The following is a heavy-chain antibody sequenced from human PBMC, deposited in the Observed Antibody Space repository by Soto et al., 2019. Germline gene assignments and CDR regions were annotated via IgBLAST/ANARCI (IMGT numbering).Heavy chain of an antibody. J-gene: IGHJ6*02. CDR2: ISYDGSNK. D-gene: IGHD6-13*01. Sequence: GGSLRLSCAASGFTFSSYAMHWVRQAPGKGLEWVAVISYDGSNKYYADSVKGRFTISRDNSKNTLYLQMNSLRAEDTAVYYCARDDDLSSSWYYYYGMDVWGQGTTVTVSS. CDR1: GFTFSSYA. CDR3: ARDDDLSSSWYYYYGMDV. V-gene: IGHV3-30-3*01.